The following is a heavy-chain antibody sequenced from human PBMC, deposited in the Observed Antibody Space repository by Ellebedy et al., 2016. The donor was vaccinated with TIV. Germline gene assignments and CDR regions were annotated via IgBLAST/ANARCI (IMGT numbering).Heavy chain of an antibody. CDR3: AKDREYSSYYYMGDGAFDF. CDR1: GFTFSTHV. Sequence: GGSLRLXXAASGFTFSTHVMSWVRQAPRKGLEWVSSIGASGTTIYYADSVKGRFIISRDNSKNTLYLQMNSLRADDTAVYYCAKDREYSSYYYMGDGAFDFWGQGTVVTVSS. J-gene: IGHJ3*01. D-gene: IGHD6-6*01. V-gene: IGHV3-23*01. CDR2: IGASGTTI.